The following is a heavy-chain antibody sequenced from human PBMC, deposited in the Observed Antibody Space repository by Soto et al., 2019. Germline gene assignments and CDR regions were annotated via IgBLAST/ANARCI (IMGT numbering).Heavy chain of an antibody. CDR3: ARGSAGTVDY. J-gene: IGHJ4*02. D-gene: IGHD6-13*01. Sequence: EVQLVESGGGLVQPGGSLRLSCAASGFTLSSNWMHWVRQAPGKGLVWVSRINPDGSITAYADSVEGRFTISRDNAKNMLYLQMITLGAEDTAVYYCARGSAGTVDYWGQGTLVTVSS. CDR2: INPDGSIT. CDR1: GFTLSSNW. V-gene: IGHV3-74*03.